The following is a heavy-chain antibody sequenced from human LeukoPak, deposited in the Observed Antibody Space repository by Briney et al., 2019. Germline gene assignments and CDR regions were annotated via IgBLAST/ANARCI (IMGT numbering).Heavy chain of an antibody. Sequence: SETLSLTCTVSGGSISSSSYYWGWIRQPPGKGLEWIGSIYYSGSTYYNPSLKSRVTISVDTSKNQFSLKLSSVTAEDTAVYYCATSRPFDYWGQGTLVTVSS. V-gene: IGHV4-39*01. CDR2: IYYSGST. CDR3: ATSRPFDY. D-gene: IGHD2/OR15-2a*01. CDR1: GGSISSSSYY. J-gene: IGHJ4*02.